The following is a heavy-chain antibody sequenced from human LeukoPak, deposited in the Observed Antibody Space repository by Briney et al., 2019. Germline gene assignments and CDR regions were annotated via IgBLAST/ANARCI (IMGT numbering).Heavy chain of an antibody. Sequence: GGSLRLSCAASGFTFSRYEMNWVRQAPGKGLEWVSYISSSGSSIYYADSVKGRFTISRDNAKNSLYLQMNSLRAEDTAVYYCARLGYCSGGSRPNWFDPWGQGTLVTVSS. CDR1: GFTFSRYE. CDR3: ARLGYCSGGSRPNWFDP. J-gene: IGHJ5*02. D-gene: IGHD2-15*01. V-gene: IGHV3-48*03. CDR2: ISSSGSSI.